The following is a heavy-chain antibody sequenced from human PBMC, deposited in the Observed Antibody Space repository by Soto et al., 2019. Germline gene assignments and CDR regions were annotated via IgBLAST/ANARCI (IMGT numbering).Heavy chain of an antibody. V-gene: IGHV6-1*01. CDR1: GDSVSSNSAA. Sequence: SQTLSLTCAISGDSVSSNSAAWNWIRPSPSRGLEWLGRTYYRSKWYNAYAVSVKSRITINPDTSKNQFYLQLSAVTPEDTAVYYCARTYSSSPTSNWFDPWGQGTLVTVSS. D-gene: IGHD6-13*01. J-gene: IGHJ5*02. CDR2: TYYRSKWYN. CDR3: ARTYSSSPTSNWFDP.